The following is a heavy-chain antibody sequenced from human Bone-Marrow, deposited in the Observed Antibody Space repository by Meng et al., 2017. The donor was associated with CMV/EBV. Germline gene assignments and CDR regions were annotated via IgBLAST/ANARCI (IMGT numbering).Heavy chain of an antibody. CDR2: IYYSGST. D-gene: IGHD2-2*03. Sequence: SGDYSWSWIRQPPRKGLEWIGYIYYSGSTYYNPSLKSRVTISVDTSKNQFSLKLSSVTAADTAVYYCARGMDIVVVPAAGTNWFDPWGQGTLVTVSS. J-gene: IGHJ5*02. CDR1: SGDYS. V-gene: IGHV4-30-4*08. CDR3: ARGMDIVVVPAAGTNWFDP.